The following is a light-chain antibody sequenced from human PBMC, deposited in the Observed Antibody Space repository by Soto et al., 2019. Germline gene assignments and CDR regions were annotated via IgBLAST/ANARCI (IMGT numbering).Light chain of an antibody. Sequence: QSVLTQPASVSGSPGQSITISCTGASYVSWYQQHPGKAPKLMIYGVSNRPSGVSNRFSGSKSGNTASLTISGLQAEDEAVYYCSSYRSSGAVVFGGGTKVTVL. J-gene: IGLJ3*02. CDR3: SSYRSSGAVV. CDR1: SY. V-gene: IGLV2-14*01. CDR2: GVS.